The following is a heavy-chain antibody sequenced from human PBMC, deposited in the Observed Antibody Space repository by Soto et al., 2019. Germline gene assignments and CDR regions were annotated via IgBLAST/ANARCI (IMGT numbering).Heavy chain of an antibody. CDR2: ISYDGSNK. CDR1: GFTFSSYG. CDR3: ASGVVAAAGEFDY. Sequence: PGGSLRLSCAASGFTFSSYGMHWVRQAPGKGLEWVAVISYDGSNKYYADSVKGRFTISRDNSKNTLYLQMNSLRAEDTAVYYCASGVVAAAGEFDYWGQGTLVTVSS. J-gene: IGHJ4*02. V-gene: IGHV3-30*03. D-gene: IGHD6-13*01.